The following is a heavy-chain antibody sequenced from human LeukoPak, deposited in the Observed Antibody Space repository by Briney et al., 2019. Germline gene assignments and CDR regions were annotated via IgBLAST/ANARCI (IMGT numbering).Heavy chain of an antibody. Sequence: ASVKVSCKASGYTFTGYYMHWVRQAPGQGLEWMGWINPNSGGTNYAQKFQGRVTMTRDTSISTAYMELSRLRSDDTAVYYCARLSGYDLSWFDPWGQGTLVTVSS. CDR1: GYTFTGYY. D-gene: IGHD5-12*01. CDR3: ARLSGYDLSWFDP. V-gene: IGHV1-2*02. J-gene: IGHJ5*02. CDR2: INPNSGGT.